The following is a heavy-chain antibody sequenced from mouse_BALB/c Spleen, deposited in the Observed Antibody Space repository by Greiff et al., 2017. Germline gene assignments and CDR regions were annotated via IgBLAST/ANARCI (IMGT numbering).Heavy chain of an antibody. J-gene: IGHJ2*01. D-gene: IGHD1-1*01. CDR1: GFTFSSYA. Sequence: VHLVESGGGFVKPGGSLKLSRAASGFTFSSYAMSWVRQTPEKRLEWVASISSGGSTYYPDSVKGRFTISRDNARNILYLQMSSLRSEDTAMYYCARWTTVEYYFDYWGQGTTLTVSS. CDR3: ARWTTVEYYFDY. CDR2: ISSGGST. V-gene: IGHV5-6-5*01.